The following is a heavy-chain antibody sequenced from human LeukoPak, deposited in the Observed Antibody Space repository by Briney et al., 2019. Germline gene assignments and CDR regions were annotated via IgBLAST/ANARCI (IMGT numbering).Heavy chain of an antibody. D-gene: IGHD6-19*01. V-gene: IGHV4-39*07. CDR3: ARGRSSGWYVDFDY. Sequence: SETLSLTCTVSGGSISSGGYYWSWIRQPPGKGLEWIGEINHSGSTNYNPSLKSRVTISVDTSKNQFSLKLSSVTAADTAVYYCARGRSSGWYVDFDYWGQGTLVTVSS. J-gene: IGHJ4*02. CDR1: GGSISSGGYY. CDR2: INHSGST.